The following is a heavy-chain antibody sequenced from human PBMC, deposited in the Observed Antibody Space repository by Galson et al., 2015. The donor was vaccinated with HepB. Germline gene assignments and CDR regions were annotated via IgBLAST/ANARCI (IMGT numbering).Heavy chain of an antibody. Sequence: SLRLSCAASGFSLGDYSMAWIRQTPGKGLEWISYISASSIYTIYADSVKGRFTIPRDNAKNSLYLQMNSLRAEDTAVYHCARGGSYSTCDYWGQGTLVTVSS. D-gene: IGHD1-26*01. CDR1: GFSLGDYS. V-gene: IGHV3-11*06. CDR2: ISASSIYT. CDR3: ARGGSYSTCDY. J-gene: IGHJ4*02.